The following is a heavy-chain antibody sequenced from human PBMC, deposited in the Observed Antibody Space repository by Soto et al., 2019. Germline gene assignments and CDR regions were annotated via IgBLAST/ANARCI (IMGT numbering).Heavy chain of an antibody. D-gene: IGHD2-2*02. Sequence: GGSLRLSCAASGFTFSSSAISWVRQAPGKGLEWVSAISGSGGSTYYADSVKGRFTISRDNSKNTLYLQMNSLRAEDTAVYYCAKEGGCSSTSCYTSYYYYYGMDVWGQGTTVTVSS. CDR1: GFTFSSSA. CDR3: AKEGGCSSTSCYTSYYYYYGMDV. J-gene: IGHJ6*02. V-gene: IGHV3-23*01. CDR2: ISGSGGST.